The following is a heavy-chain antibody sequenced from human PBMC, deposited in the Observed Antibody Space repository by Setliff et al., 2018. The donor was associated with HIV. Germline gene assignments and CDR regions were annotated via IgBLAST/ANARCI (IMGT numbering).Heavy chain of an antibody. Sequence: HPGGSLRLSCAASGFTVSSNYMSWVRQAPGKGLVWVSLIYSGGSTYYADSVKGRFIISRDNSRNTLYLQMNRLRPEDTALYYCATVGFSRTYYATPYFYGLDVWGPGTTVTVSS. CDR1: GFTVSSNY. CDR3: ATVGFSRTYYATPYFYGLDV. CDR2: IYSGGST. D-gene: IGHD1-26*01. V-gene: IGHV3-53*01. J-gene: IGHJ6*02.